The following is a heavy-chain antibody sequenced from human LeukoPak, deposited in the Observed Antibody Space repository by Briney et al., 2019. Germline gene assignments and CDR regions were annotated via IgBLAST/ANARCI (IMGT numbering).Heavy chain of an antibody. CDR3: VKDRVDGSGSQFDS. D-gene: IGHD3-10*01. Sequence: GGSLRLSCAASGFTFDDYAMYWVRQAPGKGLEWVSGISWNSGIIGYADSVKGRFTISRDNAKNSLYLQMNSLRAEDTAVYYCVKDRVDGSGSQFDSWGQGSLVIVS. J-gene: IGHJ4*02. V-gene: IGHV3-9*01. CDR2: ISWNSGII. CDR1: GFTFDDYA.